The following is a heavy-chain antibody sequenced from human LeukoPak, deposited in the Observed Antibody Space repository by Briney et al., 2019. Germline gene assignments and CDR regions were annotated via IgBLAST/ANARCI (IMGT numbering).Heavy chain of an antibody. Sequence: GESLKISCKGSGYSFTSYWIGWVRQMPGKGLEWMGIIYPGDSDTSYSPSFQGQVTISADKSISTAYLQWSSLKASDTAMYYCARVEMATSDAFDIWGQGTMVTVSS. V-gene: IGHV5-51*01. J-gene: IGHJ3*02. CDR2: IYPGDSDT. CDR1: GYSFTSYW. D-gene: IGHD5-24*01. CDR3: ARVEMATSDAFDI.